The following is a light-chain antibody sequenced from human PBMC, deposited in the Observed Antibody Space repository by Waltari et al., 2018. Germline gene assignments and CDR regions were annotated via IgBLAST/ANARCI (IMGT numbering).Light chain of an antibody. V-gene: IGKV3D-11*01. J-gene: IGKJ1*01. CDR3: QQRSKWPWT. Sequence: EVVLTQSPATLSLSPGERATLSCRASQGVSIYLVWYRHKHGPPPRHLINDATKRATGIPARFSGSGSGTDFTLTISSLEPEDFAVYYCQQRSKWPWTFGQGSKVEF. CDR2: DAT. CDR1: QGVSIY.